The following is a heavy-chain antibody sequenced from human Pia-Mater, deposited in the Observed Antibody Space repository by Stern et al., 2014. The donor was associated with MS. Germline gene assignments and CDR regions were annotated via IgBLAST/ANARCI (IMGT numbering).Heavy chain of an antibody. V-gene: IGHV3-33*01. J-gene: IGHJ5*02. CDR2: ILYDGSNK. Sequence: VQLEESGGGVVKPGGSLRLSCAASGFTFSSYGMHWVRQAPGKGLEWVAIILYDGSNKYYAQSLKGRFTTSKDNSKNTLYLQMNSLRAEDTAVYYCARDPNNENWFDPWGQGTLVTVSS. CDR1: GFTFSSYG. CDR3: ARDPNNENWFDP. D-gene: IGHD1-1*01.